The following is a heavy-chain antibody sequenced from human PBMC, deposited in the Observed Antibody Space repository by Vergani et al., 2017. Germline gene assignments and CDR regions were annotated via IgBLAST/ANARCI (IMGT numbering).Heavy chain of an antibody. J-gene: IGHJ4*02. CDR1: GFTFSSYS. CDR3: ARAVNETGALWSNFDY. V-gene: IGHV3-48*01. CDR2: ISSSSSTI. Sequence: EVQLVESGGGLVQPGGSLRLSCAASGFTFSSYSMNWVRQAPGKGLEWVSYISSSSSTIYYADSVKGRFTISRDNAKNSLYLQMNSLRAEDTAVYYCARAVNETGALWSNFDYWGQGTLVTVSS. D-gene: IGHD7-27*01.